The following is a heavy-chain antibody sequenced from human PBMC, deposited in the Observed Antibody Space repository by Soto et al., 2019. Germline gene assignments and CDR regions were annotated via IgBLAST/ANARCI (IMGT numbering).Heavy chain of an antibody. J-gene: IGHJ4*02. CDR3: AREDYHSSGQRDNY. CDR2: VNHSGST. V-gene: IGHV4-34*01. Sequence: ERLCLTGTVYGGSFSGYYWSWIRQPPGKGLEWIGEVNHSGSTNYNPSLKSRVTISVDTSKNQFSLKLSSVTAADTAVYYCAREDYHSSGQRDNYWGQGTLVTVSS. CDR1: GGSFSGYY. D-gene: IGHD3-22*01.